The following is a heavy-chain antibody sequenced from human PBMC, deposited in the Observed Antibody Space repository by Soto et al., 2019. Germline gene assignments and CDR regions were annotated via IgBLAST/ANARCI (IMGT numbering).Heavy chain of an antibody. D-gene: IGHD3-10*01. Sequence: GGSLRLSCAASGFTFRSYGMDWVRQAPGNWLLSLSRINGDGRYTNYADFIKGRFTISRDNAKNTLYLHMHSLRAEDTVLYYCARAFDYMRPTSYRGQGTLVTVSS. J-gene: IGHJ4*02. CDR3: ARAFDYMRPTSY. CDR2: INGDGRYT. CDR1: GFTFRSYG. V-gene: IGHV3-74*01.